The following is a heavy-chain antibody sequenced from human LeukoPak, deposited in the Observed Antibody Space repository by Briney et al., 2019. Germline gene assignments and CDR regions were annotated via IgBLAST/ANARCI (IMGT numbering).Heavy chain of an antibody. Sequence: PGGSLRLSCAASGFTFSSYSMNWVRQAPGKGLEWVSYISSSSSTIYYADSVKGRFTISRDNSKNTLYLQMNSLRVEDTAVYYCARDRHIAAAGYYFDYWGQGTLVTVSS. J-gene: IGHJ4*02. CDR2: ISSSSSTI. CDR1: GFTFSSYS. CDR3: ARDRHIAAAGYYFDY. D-gene: IGHD6-25*01. V-gene: IGHV3-48*01.